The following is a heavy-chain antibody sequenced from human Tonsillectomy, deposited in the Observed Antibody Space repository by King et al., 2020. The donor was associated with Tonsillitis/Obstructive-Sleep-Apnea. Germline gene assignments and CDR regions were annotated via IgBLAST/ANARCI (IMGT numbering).Heavy chain of an antibody. V-gene: IGHV5-51*01. D-gene: IGHD3-3*01. CDR2: IYPGDSDT. Sequence: VQLVESGAEVKKPGESLKISCKGSGYSFTSYWIGWVRQMPGKGLEWWGIIYPGDSDTRYSPSFQGQVPISADKSISTAYLPCGSLKASDTAMYYCARRYDFWGGYYPFDYWGQGTLVTVSS. CDR3: ARRYDFWGGYYPFDY. CDR1: GYSFTSYW. J-gene: IGHJ4*02.